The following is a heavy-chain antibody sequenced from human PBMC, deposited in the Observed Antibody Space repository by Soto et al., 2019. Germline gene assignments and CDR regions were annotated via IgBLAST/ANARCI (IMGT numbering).Heavy chain of an antibody. J-gene: IGHJ4*02. D-gene: IGHD3-16*01. V-gene: IGHV3-30-3*01. CDR2: ISYDGSDH. CDR3: AAVYTIDY. CDR1: GFTFSSYA. Sequence: QVQLVESGGGVVQPGRSLSLSCAASGFTFSSYAMHWVRQAPGKGLEWVAVISYDGSDHYYADSVKGRFTISRDNSKNTLLLQMNSLRTEDTAVYYCAAVYTIDYWGQGTLVTVSS.